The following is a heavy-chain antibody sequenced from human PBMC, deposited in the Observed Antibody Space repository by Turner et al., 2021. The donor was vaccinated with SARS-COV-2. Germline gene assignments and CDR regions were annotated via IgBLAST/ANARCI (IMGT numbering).Heavy chain of an antibody. CDR2: FDPEDGET. Sequence: QVQLVQSGAEVKNPGASVKVSCKVSGYTLTELSMHWVRQAPWKGLEWRGAFDPEDGETIYAQKLQGRVSMTEDTSTDTAYMERSSLRSEDTAVYYCATVPVVPAAIGYYYYYGMDVWGQGTTVTVSS. D-gene: IGHD2-2*02. CDR1: GYTLTELS. J-gene: IGHJ6*02. CDR3: ATVPVVPAAIGYYYYYGMDV. V-gene: IGHV1-24*01.